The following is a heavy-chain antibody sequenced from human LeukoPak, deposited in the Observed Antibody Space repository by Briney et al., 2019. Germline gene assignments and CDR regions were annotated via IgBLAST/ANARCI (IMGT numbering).Heavy chain of an antibody. D-gene: IGHD3-10*01. Sequence: EGSLRLSCAASGFTVSIDFMGWVRQTPGKGLQWLSLISAGGSTYYADSVKGRFIISRDTSKNALYLQMNSLRVEDTAVYYCAKGRGAVWGQGTTVTVSS. V-gene: IGHV3-66*01. CDR3: AKGRGAV. J-gene: IGHJ6*02. CDR2: ISAGGST. CDR1: GFTVSIDF.